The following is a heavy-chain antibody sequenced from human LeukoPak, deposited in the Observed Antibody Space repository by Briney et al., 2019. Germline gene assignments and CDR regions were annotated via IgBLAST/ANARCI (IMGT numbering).Heavy chain of an antibody. CDR3: ARVVGYCTNGVCYTSWFDP. D-gene: IGHD2-8*01. J-gene: IGHJ5*02. CDR2: INPSGGST. CDR1: GYTFTGYY. Sequence: GASVKVSCKASGYTFTGYYMHWVRQAPGQGLEWMGIINPSGGSTSYAQKFQGRVTMTRDTSTSTVYMELSSLRSEDTAVYYCARVVGYCTNGVCYTSWFDPWGQGTLVTVSS. V-gene: IGHV1-46*01.